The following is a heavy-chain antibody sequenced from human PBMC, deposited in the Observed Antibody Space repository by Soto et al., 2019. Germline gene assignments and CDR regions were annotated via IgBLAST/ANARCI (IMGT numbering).Heavy chain of an antibody. V-gene: IGHV3-23*01. CDR3: AKRSEYGSGYFDY. D-gene: IGHD6-19*01. CDR2: VPGGGETT. CDR1: GFNFRTYG. J-gene: IGHJ4*02. Sequence: GALRLSCAASGFNFRTYGMSWVRQAPGKGLEWVSTVPGGGETTYYADSVKGRFTVSRDNTKNMLFLQMNVLGVEDTALYYCAKRSEYGSGYFDYWGRGTLVTVSS.